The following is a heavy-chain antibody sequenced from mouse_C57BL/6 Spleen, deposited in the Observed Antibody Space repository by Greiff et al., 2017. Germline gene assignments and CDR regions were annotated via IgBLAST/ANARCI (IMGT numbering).Heavy chain of an antibody. J-gene: IGHJ2*01. Sequence: VQLKQSGPGLVKPSQSLSLTCSVTGYSITSGYYWNWIRQFPGNKLEWMGYISYDGSNNYNPSLKNRISITRDTSKNQFFLKLHSVTTEDTATXYSARGGYFDYWGQGTTLTVSS. V-gene: IGHV3-6*01. CDR2: ISYDGSN. CDR3: ARGGYFDY. CDR1: GYSITSGYY.